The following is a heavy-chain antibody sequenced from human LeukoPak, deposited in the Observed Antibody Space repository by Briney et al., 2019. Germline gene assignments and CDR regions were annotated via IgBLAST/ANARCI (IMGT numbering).Heavy chain of an antibody. V-gene: IGHV1-2*02. Sequence: ASVKVSCKASGYTFTGYYMHWVRQAPGQELEWMGWINPNSGGTNYAQKFQGRVTMTRDTSISTAYMELSRLRSDDTAVYYCARADVDTAMVPLYWGQGTLVTVSS. CDR1: GYTFTGYY. D-gene: IGHD5-18*01. CDR2: INPNSGGT. CDR3: ARADVDTAMVPLY. J-gene: IGHJ4*02.